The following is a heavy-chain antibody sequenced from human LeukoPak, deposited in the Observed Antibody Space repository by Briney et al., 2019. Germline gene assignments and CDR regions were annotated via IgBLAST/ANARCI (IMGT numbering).Heavy chain of an antibody. CDR1: GGSISSYY. CDR2: IYYSGST. CDR3: ARLHSSGWYYFDY. V-gene: IGHV4-59*08. D-gene: IGHD6-19*01. Sequence: KSSETLSLTCTVSGGSISSYYWSWIRQPPGKGLEWIGYIYYSGSTNYNPSLKSRVTISVDTSKNQFSLKLSSVTAADTAVYYCARLHSSGWYYFDYWGQGTLVTVSS. J-gene: IGHJ4*02.